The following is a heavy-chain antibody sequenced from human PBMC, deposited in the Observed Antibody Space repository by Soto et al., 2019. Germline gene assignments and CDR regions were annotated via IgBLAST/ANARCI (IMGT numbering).Heavy chain of an antibody. CDR2: ISAYNGNT. D-gene: IGHD4-17*01. J-gene: IGHJ4*02. V-gene: IGHV1-18*01. CDR1: GYTFTSYG. Sequence: ASVKVSCKASGYTFTSYGISWVRQAPGQGLEWMGWISAYNGNTNYAQKLQGRVTMTTDTSTSTAYMELRSLRSDDTAVYYCARVGGYGDYVSFGDYWGQGTLVTVSS. CDR3: ARVGGYGDYVSFGDY.